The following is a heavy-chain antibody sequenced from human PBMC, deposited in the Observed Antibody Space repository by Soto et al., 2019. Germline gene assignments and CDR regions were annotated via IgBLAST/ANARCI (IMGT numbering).Heavy chain of an antibody. CDR2: INHGGST. V-gene: IGHV4-34*01. J-gene: IGHJ6*02. CDR3: ARGTHYDFWSGYEDYYYGMDV. Sequence: KSSETLSLTCAVYGGSFSGYYWSWIRQPPGKGLEWIGEINHGGSTNYNPSLKSRVTISVDTSKNQFSLKLSSVTAADTAVYYCARGTHYDFWSGYEDYYYGMDVWGQGTTVTVSS. D-gene: IGHD3-3*01. CDR1: GGSFSGYY.